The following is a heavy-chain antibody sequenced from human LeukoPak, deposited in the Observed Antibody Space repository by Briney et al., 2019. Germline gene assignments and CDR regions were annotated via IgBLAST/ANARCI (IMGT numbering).Heavy chain of an antibody. D-gene: IGHD6-19*01. Sequence: SETLSLTCTVSGGSISSYYWSWLRQPPGKGLEWNGYIYYSGSTNYNPSLKSRVTVSVDTSENQFSLRLSSVAAADTSVYYCARGPSMTVAGRNWFDPWGQGTLVTVSS. CDR3: ARGPSMTVAGRNWFDP. J-gene: IGHJ5*02. V-gene: IGHV4-59*12. CDR2: IYYSGST. CDR1: GGSISSYY.